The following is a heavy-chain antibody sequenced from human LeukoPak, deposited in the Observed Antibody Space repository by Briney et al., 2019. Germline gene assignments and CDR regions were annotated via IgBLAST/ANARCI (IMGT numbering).Heavy chain of an antibody. Sequence: SETLSLTCTVSGGSISSSSYYWGWIRQPPGKGPEWIGSIYYSGSTYYNPSLKSRVTISVDTSKNQFSLKLSSVTAADTAVYYCARRGGRRGGVDYWGQGTLVTVSS. CDR2: IYYSGST. J-gene: IGHJ4*02. D-gene: IGHD2-15*01. CDR1: GGSISSSSYY. V-gene: IGHV4-39*01. CDR3: ARRGGRRGGVDY.